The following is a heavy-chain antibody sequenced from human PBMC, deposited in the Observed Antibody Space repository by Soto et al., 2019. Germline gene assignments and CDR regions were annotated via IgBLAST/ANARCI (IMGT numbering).Heavy chain of an antibody. CDR1: GDSISNSRYC. J-gene: IGHJ5*02. Sequence: PSETLSLTCSVLGDSISNSRYCWGWIRQSPEKGLEWIGSISHDGHAYYNPPLKSRVTLFADTSRNQFSLKMKSVTVADTALYFCARQVYGDYLGGNWFDPWGQGAPVTVSS. CDR2: ISHDGHA. V-gene: IGHV4-39*01. D-gene: IGHD4-17*01. CDR3: ARQVYGDYLGGNWFDP.